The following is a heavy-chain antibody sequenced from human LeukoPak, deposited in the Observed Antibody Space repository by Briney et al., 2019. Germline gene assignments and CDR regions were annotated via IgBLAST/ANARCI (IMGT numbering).Heavy chain of an antibody. D-gene: IGHD5-18*01. J-gene: IGHJ4*02. CDR3: AKDGYSYGYS. CDR1: GFTFRSYE. CDR2: LSSSGSAF. Sequence: PGGSLTLSCEDSGFTFRSYEMNWVRQAPGKGLEWIAYLSSSGSAFSYADSVKGRFTIARDNAKNSVYLEMNSLRADDTAVYYCAKDGYSYGYSWGQGTLVTVSS. V-gene: IGHV3-48*03.